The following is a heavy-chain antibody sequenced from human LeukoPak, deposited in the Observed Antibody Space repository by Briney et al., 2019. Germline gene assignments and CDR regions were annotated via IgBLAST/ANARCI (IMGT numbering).Heavy chain of an antibody. CDR3: ARDKGYSLNPSGPFDY. CDR1: GFPYSSYW. Sequence: GGSLRLSCAASGFPYSSYWMHWVRHAPGKGLVWVSRINSDGSSTSYADSVKGRFTISRDNAKNTLDLQMNSLRAEDTAVYYCARDKGYSLNPSGPFDYWGQGTLVTVSS. V-gene: IGHV3-74*01. CDR2: INSDGSST. D-gene: IGHD6-13*01. J-gene: IGHJ4*02.